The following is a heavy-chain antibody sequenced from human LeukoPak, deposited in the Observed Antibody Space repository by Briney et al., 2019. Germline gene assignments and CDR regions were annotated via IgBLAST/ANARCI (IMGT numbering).Heavy chain of an antibody. Sequence: PGRSLRLSCAASGFTFSSYAMSWVRQAPGKGLEWVSAITGGGINTYYADSVKGRFTVSRDNSKNTLYLQMNSLRAEDTAVYYCAKGRNYYWYFDLWGRGTLVTVSS. CDR3: AKGRNYYWYFDL. V-gene: IGHV3-23*01. J-gene: IGHJ2*01. CDR1: GFTFSSYA. CDR2: ITGGGINT. D-gene: IGHD5-24*01.